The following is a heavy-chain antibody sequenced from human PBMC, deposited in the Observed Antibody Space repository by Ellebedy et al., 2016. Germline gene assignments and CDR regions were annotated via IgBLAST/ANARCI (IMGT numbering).Heavy chain of an antibody. Sequence: GGSLRLSCKGSGYTFTTHWIAWVRQMPGEGLEWMGIIYPGDSDIRYSPSFEGQVTISADKAITTAYLQWSSLKASDTAMYYCARAYAHADVFDVWGQGTMVTVSS. D-gene: IGHD4-17*01. CDR1: GYTFTTHW. V-gene: IGHV5-51*01. CDR2: IYPGDSDI. CDR3: ARAYAHADVFDV. J-gene: IGHJ3*01.